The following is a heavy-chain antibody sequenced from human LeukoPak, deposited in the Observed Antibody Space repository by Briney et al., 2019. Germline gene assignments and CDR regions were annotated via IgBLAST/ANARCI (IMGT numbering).Heavy chain of an antibody. CDR1: GYSISSGYY. CDR2: IYHSGST. CDR3: ARLGTVTYYYDSSGYNFFDY. Sequence: SGTLSLTCAVSGYSISSGYYWGWIRQPPGKGLEWIGSIYHSGSTYYNPSFKSRVTISVDTSKNQFSLKLSSVTAADTAVYYCARLGTVTYYYDSSGYNFFDYWGQGTLVTVSS. J-gene: IGHJ4*02. V-gene: IGHV4-38-2*01. D-gene: IGHD3-22*01.